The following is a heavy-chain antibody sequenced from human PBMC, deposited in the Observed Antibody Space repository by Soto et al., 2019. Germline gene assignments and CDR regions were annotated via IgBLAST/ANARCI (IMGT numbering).Heavy chain of an antibody. D-gene: IGHD3-16*01. Sequence: VGSLRLSCAASGFTFSSYAMSWVRQAPGKGLEWVSAISGSGGSTYYADSVKGRFTISRDNSKNTLYLQMNSLRAEDTAVYYCAKDWAPTPKYYLDYWGQGTLVTVSS. J-gene: IGHJ4*02. CDR3: AKDWAPTPKYYLDY. V-gene: IGHV3-23*01. CDR2: ISGSGGST. CDR1: GFTFSSYA.